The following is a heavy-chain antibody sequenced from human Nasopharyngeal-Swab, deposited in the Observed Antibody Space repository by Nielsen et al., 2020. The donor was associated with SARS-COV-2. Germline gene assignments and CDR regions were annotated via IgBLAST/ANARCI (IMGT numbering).Heavy chain of an antibody. CDR1: GGSIGSGGYY. CDR3: ARDKSTTGNYYYYYGMDV. CDR2: IYYSGST. D-gene: IGHD1-1*01. J-gene: IGHJ6*02. Sequence: SETLSLTCAVSGGSIGSGGYYWSWIRQHPGKGLEWIGYIYYSGSTYYNPSLKSRVTISVDTSKNQFSLKLSSVTAADTAVYYCARDKSTTGNYYYYYGMDVWGQGTTVTVSS. V-gene: IGHV4-31*11.